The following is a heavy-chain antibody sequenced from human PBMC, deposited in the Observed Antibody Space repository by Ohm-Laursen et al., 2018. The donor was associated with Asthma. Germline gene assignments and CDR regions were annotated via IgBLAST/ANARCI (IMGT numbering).Heavy chain of an antibody. CDR2: ISYDGSTK. CDR3: ARVLSGCFGY. CDR1: GFTFSSYA. Sequence: SLRLSCAASGFTFSSYAMHWVRQAPGKGLEWVAVISYDGSTKYYADSVKGRFTISRDNSKNTLYLQMNSLRAEDTAVYYCARVLSGCFGYWGQGTLVTVSS. J-gene: IGHJ4*02. V-gene: IGHV3-30-3*01. D-gene: IGHD3-22*01.